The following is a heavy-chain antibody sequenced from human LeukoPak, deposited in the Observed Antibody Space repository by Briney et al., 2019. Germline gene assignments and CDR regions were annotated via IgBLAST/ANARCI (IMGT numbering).Heavy chain of an antibody. D-gene: IGHD5-12*01. CDR1: GFTFSSNG. J-gene: IGHJ4*02. CDR3: AKTGYSGSAYGTWYFDY. CDR2: IRYDGSNE. Sequence: GGSLRLSCAASGFTFSSNGLHWVRQAPGKGLEWVAFIRYDGSNEYYADSVKGRFTISRDNSKNTLYLQMNSLRTEDTAVYYCAKTGYSGSAYGTWYFDYWGQGTLVTVSS. V-gene: IGHV3-30*02.